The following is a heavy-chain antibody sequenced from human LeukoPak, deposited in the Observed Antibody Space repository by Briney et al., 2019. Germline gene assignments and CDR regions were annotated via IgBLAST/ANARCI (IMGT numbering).Heavy chain of an antibody. J-gene: IGHJ4*02. V-gene: IGHV4-39*07. D-gene: IGHD6-19*01. Sequence: SETLSLTCTVSDGSISSNSYYWGWIRQPPGKGLEWIGSISYSGRTYNNPSLESRVTISVDTSKNQFSLKLSSVTAADTAVYYCARGSQRQWPQLDYWGQGTLVTVSS. CDR1: DGSISSNSYY. CDR2: ISYSGRT. CDR3: ARGSQRQWPQLDY.